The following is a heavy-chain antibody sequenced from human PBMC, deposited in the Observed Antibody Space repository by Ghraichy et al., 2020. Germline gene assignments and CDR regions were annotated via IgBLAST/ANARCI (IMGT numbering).Heavy chain of an antibody. CDR3: AHGTQGYLEWLPKDFHNWFDP. Sequence: SGPTLVKPTQTLTLTCTFSGFSLSTSGVGVGWIRQPPGKALEWLALIYWDDDKRYSPSLKSRLTITKDTSKNQVVLTMTNMDPVDTATYYCAHGTQGYLEWLPKDFHNWFDPWGQGTLVTASS. D-gene: IGHD3-3*01. CDR2: IYWDDDK. J-gene: IGHJ5*02. V-gene: IGHV2-5*02. CDR1: GFSLSTSGVG.